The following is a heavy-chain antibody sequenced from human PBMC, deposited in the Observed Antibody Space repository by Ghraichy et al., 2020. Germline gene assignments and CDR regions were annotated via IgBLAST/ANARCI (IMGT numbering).Heavy chain of an antibody. V-gene: IGHV4-30-2*01. CDR3: ARAPYSSNWRPLFDY. CDR1: GGSISSGAYS. J-gene: IGHJ4*02. Sequence: SETLSLTCAVSGGSISSGAYSWNWIRQPPGKGLEWIGYIYHSGSTYYNPSLKSRVTISVDKSKNQFSLKLSSVTAADTAVYYCARAPYSSNWRPLFDYWGRGTLVTVSS. CDR2: IYHSGST. D-gene: IGHD6-13*01.